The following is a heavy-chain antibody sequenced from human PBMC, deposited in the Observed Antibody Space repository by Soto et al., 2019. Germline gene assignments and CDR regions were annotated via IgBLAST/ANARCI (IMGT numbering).Heavy chain of an antibody. CDR2: IYYSGST. J-gene: IGHJ5*02. CDR1: GRSISSSSYY. Sequence: PSETLSLTCTVSGRSISSSSYYWGWIRQPPGKGLEWIGSIYYSGSTYYNPSLKSRVTISVHTSKNQFSLKLSSVTAADTAVYYFARRTAAGTDIGWFDPWGQGTLVTVSS. D-gene: IGHD6-13*01. CDR3: ARRTAAGTDIGWFDP. V-gene: IGHV4-39*01.